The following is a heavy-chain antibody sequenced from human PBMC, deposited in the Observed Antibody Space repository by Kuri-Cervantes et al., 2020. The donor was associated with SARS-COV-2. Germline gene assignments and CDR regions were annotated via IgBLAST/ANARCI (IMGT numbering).Heavy chain of an antibody. J-gene: IGHJ4*02. D-gene: IGHD1-26*01. Sequence: SLTHFCAVSGFTLSNLWMSWVRQSRGKGLEWVANIKQYGSEKHYVDSVKSRFTISRDNSTITLYQQMSTLRAEDTALYFCAKDLKWDLAAEYFDYWGQGTPVTVSS. V-gene: IGHV3-7*05. CDR3: AKDLKWDLAAEYFDY. CDR1: GFTLSNLW. CDR2: IKQYGSEK.